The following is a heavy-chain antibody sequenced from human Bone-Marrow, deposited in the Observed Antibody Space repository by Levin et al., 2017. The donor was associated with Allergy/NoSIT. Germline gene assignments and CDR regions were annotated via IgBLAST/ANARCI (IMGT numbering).Heavy chain of an antibody. CDR1: GFTFSSYG. D-gene: IGHD3-10*01. J-gene: IGHJ4*02. Sequence: GESLKISCAASGFTFSSYGMHWVRQAPGKGLGWVAVISYDGSNKYYADSVKGRFTISRDNSKNTLYLQMNSLRAEDTAVYYCAKGLMVRGVILDLEIDYWGQGTLVTVSS. CDR2: ISYDGSNK. CDR3: AKGLMVRGVILDLEIDY. V-gene: IGHV3-30*18.